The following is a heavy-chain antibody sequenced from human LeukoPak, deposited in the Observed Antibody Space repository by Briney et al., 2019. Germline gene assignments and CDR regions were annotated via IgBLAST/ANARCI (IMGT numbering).Heavy chain of an antibody. D-gene: IGHD6-13*01. CDR3: AREPALYSINWYYFDY. Sequence: GGSLRLSCAASGFTFSSYWMSWVRQAPGKGLEWVANIKQDGSEKYYVDSVKGRFTISRDNAKNSLYLQMNNLRAEDTAIYYCAREPALYSINWYYFDYWGQGTLVSVSS. V-gene: IGHV3-7*01. CDR2: IKQDGSEK. J-gene: IGHJ4*02. CDR1: GFTFSSYW.